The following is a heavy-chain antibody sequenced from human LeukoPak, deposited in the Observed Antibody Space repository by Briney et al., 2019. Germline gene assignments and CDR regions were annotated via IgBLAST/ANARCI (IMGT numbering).Heavy chain of an antibody. CDR2: ISGNGDRT. J-gene: IGHJ4*02. CDR3: ARDVRGGSDSPDF. D-gene: IGHD1-26*01. V-gene: IGHV3-23*01. Sequence: PGGSLRLSCVATGFRFRYYAMSWVRQAPGKGLEYVSGISGNGDRTFYADSVKGRFTISRDNSKNTLFLQMSSLRAEDTAVYFCARDVRGGSDSPDFWGQGILVTVSS. CDR1: GFRFRYYA.